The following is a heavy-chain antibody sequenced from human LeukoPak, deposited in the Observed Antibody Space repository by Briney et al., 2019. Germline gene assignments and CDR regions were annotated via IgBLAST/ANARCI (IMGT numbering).Heavy chain of an antibody. V-gene: IGHV4-61*08. CDR1: GGSISSGGYY. CDR3: ARAVGGDGSGSL. CDR2: IYYRVTS. Sequence: SQTLSLTCTVSGGSISSGGYYWSWIRQPPGKGLEWIGYIYYRVTSDYNPSLKSRVTMSVDMSTRQISLKLSSVTAADTAVYYCARAVGGDGSGSLWGPGTLVTVSS. D-gene: IGHD3-10*01. J-gene: IGHJ4*02.